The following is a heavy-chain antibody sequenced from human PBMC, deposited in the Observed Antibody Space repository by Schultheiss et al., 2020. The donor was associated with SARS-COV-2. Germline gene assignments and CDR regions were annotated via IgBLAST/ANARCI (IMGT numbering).Heavy chain of an antibody. J-gene: IGHJ4*02. CDR1: GFTFSSYW. CDR2: ISYDGSNK. Sequence: GGSLRLSCAASGFTFSSYWMSWIRQAPWKGLEWVAVISYDGSNKYYADSVKGRFTISRDNSKNTLYLQMNSLRAEDTALYYCAKVGYSSSWYGAVFDYWGQGTLVTVSS. CDR3: AKVGYSSSWYGAVFDY. D-gene: IGHD6-13*01. V-gene: IGHV3-30*18.